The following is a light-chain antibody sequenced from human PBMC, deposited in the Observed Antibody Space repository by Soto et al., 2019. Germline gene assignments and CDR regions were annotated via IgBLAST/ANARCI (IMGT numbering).Light chain of an antibody. J-gene: IGKJ1*01. CDR2: GPS. CDR3: QQYDSSPPT. V-gene: IGKV3-20*01. CDR1: QSISSSY. Sequence: EIVLTQSPGTLSLSPGERATLSCRASQSISSSYLAWYQQKPGQAPRLLIYGPSSRATGIPDRFSGSGSGTDFTLTINRLEHEDFAVYSCQQYDSSPPTLGQETKVDIK.